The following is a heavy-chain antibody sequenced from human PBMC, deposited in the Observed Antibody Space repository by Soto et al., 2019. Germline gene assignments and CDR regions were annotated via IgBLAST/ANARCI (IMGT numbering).Heavy chain of an antibody. D-gene: IGHD1-26*01. V-gene: IGHV3-23*01. CDR1: GFTFSSYA. CDR3: ARTASSSGRYSGGYWAY. J-gene: IGHJ4*02. CDR2: ITGSGGGT. Sequence: EVQVLESGGGLVQPGGSLRLSCAASGFTFSSYAMTLVRQAPGKGLEWVSTITGSGGGTYYADSGKGLFTISRDNSKNTLFLQMNRLRAEDTAIYFCARTASSSGRYSGGYWAYWGQGTLVAVSS.